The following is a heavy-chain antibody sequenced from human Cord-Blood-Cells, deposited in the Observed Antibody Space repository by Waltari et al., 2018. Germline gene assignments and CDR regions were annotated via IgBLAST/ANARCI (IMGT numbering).Heavy chain of an antibody. D-gene: IGHD1-20*01. CDR2: IYYSGST. V-gene: IGHV4-59*01. J-gene: IGHJ6*02. Sequence: QVQLQESGPGLVKPSETPSLTCTVSGGSISSYYWSWIRQPPGKGLEWIGYIYYSGSTNYDPALKSRATISVDTSKNQFSRKLSSVTAADTAVYYCARDRPITGTTFGYYYYGMDVWGQGTTVTVSS. CDR3: ARDRPITGTTFGYYYYGMDV. CDR1: GGSISSYY.